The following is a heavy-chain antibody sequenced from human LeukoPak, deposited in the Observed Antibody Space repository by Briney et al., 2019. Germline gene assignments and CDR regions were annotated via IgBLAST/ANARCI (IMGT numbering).Heavy chain of an antibody. V-gene: IGHV3-11*01. CDR2: ISSSGSTI. J-gene: IGHJ4*02. Sequence: GGSLRLSCAASGFTFSDSYMSWIRQAPGKGLGYISYISSSGSTIYYADSVKGRFTLSRDNAKNSLSLEMNSLGAEDTAVYYCARGKYSFDYWGQGTLVTVSS. CDR3: ARGKYSFDY. CDR1: GFTFSDSY.